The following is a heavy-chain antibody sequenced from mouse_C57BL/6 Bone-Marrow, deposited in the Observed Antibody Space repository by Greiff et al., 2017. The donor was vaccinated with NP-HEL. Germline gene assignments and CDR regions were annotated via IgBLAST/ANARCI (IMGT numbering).Heavy chain of an antibody. Sequence: VQLKQSGPELVKPGASVKIPCKASGYTFTDYNMDWVKQSHGKSLEWIGDINPNNGGTIYNQKFKGKATLTVDKSSSTAYMELRSLTSEDTAVYYCARSKAGFDYWGKGTTLTVSS. CDR2: INPNNGGT. CDR1: GYTFTDYN. J-gene: IGHJ2*01. D-gene: IGHD3-2*02. CDR3: ARSKAGFDY. V-gene: IGHV1-18*01.